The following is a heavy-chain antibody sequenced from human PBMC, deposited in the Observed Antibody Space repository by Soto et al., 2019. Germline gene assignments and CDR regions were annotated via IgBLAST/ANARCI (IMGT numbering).Heavy chain of an antibody. D-gene: IGHD1-26*01. V-gene: IGHV5-10-1*01. CDR3: AIGGVGAIYYFDY. Sequence: GESMKISCKGSGYSFTSYWISWVSQMPGKGLEWMGRIDPSDSYTNYSPSFQGHVTISADKSISTAYLQWSSLKASDTAMYYCAIGGVGAIYYFDYWGQGTLVTVSS. CDR2: IDPSDSYT. J-gene: IGHJ4*02. CDR1: GYSFTSYW.